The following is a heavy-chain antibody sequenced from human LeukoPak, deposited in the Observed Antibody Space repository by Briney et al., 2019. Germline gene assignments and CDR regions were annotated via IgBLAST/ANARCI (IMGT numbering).Heavy chain of an antibody. Sequence: GRSLRLSCAASGFTFSSYAMHWVRQAPGKGLEWVAVISYDGSNKYYADSVKGRFTISGDNSKNTLYLQMNSLRAEDTAVYYCARDPPSGDYGDSGRYFDYWGQGTLVTVSS. CDR3: ARDPPSGDYGDSGRYFDY. CDR1: GFTFSSYA. CDR2: ISYDGSNK. J-gene: IGHJ4*02. D-gene: IGHD4-17*01. V-gene: IGHV3-30*04.